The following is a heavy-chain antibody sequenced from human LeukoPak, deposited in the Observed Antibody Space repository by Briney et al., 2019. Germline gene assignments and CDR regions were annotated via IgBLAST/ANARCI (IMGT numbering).Heavy chain of an antibody. J-gene: IGHJ4*02. CDR1: GGSISSYY. Sequence: SETLSLTCTVSGGSISSYYWSWIRQPPGKGLEWIGYIYYSGSTNYNPSLKSRVTISVDTSKNQFSLKLSSVTAADTAVYYCARGPTKSNFDRLLLPQFDYWGQGTLVTVSS. D-gene: IGHD3-9*01. V-gene: IGHV4-59*01. CDR2: IYYSGST. CDR3: ARGPTKSNFDRLLLPQFDY.